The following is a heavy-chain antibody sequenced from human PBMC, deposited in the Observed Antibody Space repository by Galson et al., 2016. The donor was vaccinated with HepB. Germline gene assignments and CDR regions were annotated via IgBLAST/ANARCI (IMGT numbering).Heavy chain of an antibody. V-gene: IGHV4-61*03. CDR3: ATYDSNNISFDY. J-gene: IGHJ4*02. CDR1: GGSVGSSGYY. D-gene: IGHD3-22*01. CDR2: IYYSGST. Sequence: LSLTCTVSGGSVGSSGYYWGWIRQPPGKGLEWIGYIYYSGSTNYNPSLKSRVTISVDTSKNHFSLKLSSVTAADTAVYYCATYDSNNISFDYWGQGTLVTVSS.